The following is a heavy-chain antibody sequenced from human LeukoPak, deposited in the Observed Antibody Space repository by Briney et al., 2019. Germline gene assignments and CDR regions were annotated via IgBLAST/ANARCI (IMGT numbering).Heavy chain of an antibody. Sequence: GGSLRLSCAASGFTFSSYWMSWVRQAPGKGLEWVANIKQDGSEKYYVDSVKGRFTISRDNAKNSLYLQMNSLRAEDTAVYYCARDKYYYDSSGYFNYYYYYYMDVWGKGTTVTVSS. CDR1: GFTFSSYW. CDR3: ARDKYYYDSSGYFNYYYYYYMDV. D-gene: IGHD3-22*01. CDR2: IKQDGSEK. V-gene: IGHV3-7*01. J-gene: IGHJ6*03.